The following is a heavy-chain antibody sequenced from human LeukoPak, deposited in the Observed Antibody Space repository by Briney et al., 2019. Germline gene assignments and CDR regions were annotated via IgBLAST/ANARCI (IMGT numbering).Heavy chain of an antibody. V-gene: IGHV4-39*01. D-gene: IGHD7-27*01. CDR3: ASRKLGNDY. Sequence: TSETLSLTCTVSGGSISNNNHYWGWIRQPPEKGLEWIGSIYNSGSAYNNPSLKSRVTISVDTSKNQFSLKLSSVTAADTAVYYCASRKLGNDYWGQGTLVTVSS. CDR2: IYNSGSA. CDR1: GGSISNNNHY. J-gene: IGHJ4*02.